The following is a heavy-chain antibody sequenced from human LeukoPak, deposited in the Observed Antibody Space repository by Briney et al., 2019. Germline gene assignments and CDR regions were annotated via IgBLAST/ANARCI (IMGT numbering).Heavy chain of an antibody. V-gene: IGHV4-61*02. J-gene: IGHJ4*02. CDR1: GDSISSASYY. Sequence: SETLSLTCTVSGDSISSASYYWTWIRQPAGKGLEWIGRFYTSGVTNHSPSLRSRATISVDTSKNQFSLKLSSVTAADTAVYYCARSYDWDCYFDFWGQGTLVTVSS. CDR3: ARSYDWDCYFDF. D-gene: IGHD1-7*01. CDR2: FYTSGVT.